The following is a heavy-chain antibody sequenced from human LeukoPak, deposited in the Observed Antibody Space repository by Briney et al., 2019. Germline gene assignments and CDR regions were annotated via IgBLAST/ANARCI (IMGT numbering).Heavy chain of an antibody. Sequence: SETLSLTCAVYGGSFSGYSWSWIRQPPGKGLEWIGEINHSGSTNYNPSLKSRVTISVDTSKNQFSLKLRSVTASDTAVYYCARLRGGSYAPDAYFYYGMDVWGQGTTVIVSS. CDR2: INHSGST. D-gene: IGHD1-26*01. J-gene: IGHJ6*02. CDR1: GGSFSGYS. V-gene: IGHV4-34*01. CDR3: ARLRGGSYAPDAYFYYGMDV.